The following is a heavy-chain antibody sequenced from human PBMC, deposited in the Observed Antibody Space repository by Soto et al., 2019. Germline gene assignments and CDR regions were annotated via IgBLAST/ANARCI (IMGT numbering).Heavy chain of an antibody. CDR2: IAAGSKYI. D-gene: IGHD1-26*01. CDR1: GFTFTPYV. CDR3: AREWDEAFDS. Sequence: EVQLVESGGGLVEPGGSLRLSCAASGFTFTPYVINWVRQAPGKGLEWVSSIAAGSKYIFYADSLKGRLTVYRDNAENSVYWQMNSLRADDTAIYYVAREWDEAFDSWGQGTLVTLSS. V-gene: IGHV3-21*01. J-gene: IGHJ4*02.